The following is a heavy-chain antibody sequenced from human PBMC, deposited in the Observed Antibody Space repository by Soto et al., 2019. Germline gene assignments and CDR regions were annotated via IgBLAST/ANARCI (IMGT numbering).Heavy chain of an antibody. CDR2: VNPSSGNT. CDR1: GYTFTTYD. D-gene: IGHD1-20*01. V-gene: IGHV1-8*01. Sequence: QVQLVQSGAEVKRPGASVKVSCEASGYTFTTYDINWVRQASGQGLEWMGCVNPSSGNTVYARKFHDRVTMTRDNYISTAYMELNSLESDDQAIFSSARASMYIWYDHWGQGTLVNVSS. CDR3: ARASMYIWYDH. J-gene: IGHJ5*02.